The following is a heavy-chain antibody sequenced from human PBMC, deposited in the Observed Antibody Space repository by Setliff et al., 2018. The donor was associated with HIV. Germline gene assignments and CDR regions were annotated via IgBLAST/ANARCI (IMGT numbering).Heavy chain of an antibody. Sequence: ASVKVSCKASGYSFTSYGLSWVRQAPGQGLGWMGSITTYNGGTNYAQKFQGRVTINTDTSTSTAYMELRSLRSDDTAVYYCTRGGYSGAFLDAFGIWGQGTMVTVSS. D-gene: IGHD1-26*01. CDR2: ITTYNGGT. J-gene: IGHJ3*02. CDR3: TRGGYSGAFLDAFGI. V-gene: IGHV1-18*01. CDR1: GYSFTSYG.